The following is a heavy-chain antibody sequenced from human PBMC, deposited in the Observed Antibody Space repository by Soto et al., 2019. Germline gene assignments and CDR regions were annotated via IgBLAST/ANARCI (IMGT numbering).Heavy chain of an antibody. CDR3: ARRGYGPGFPYYYGRDV. Sequence: SETLSLTCTVSGGSITGGSISTTTYYWGWMRQPPGKGLEWIASFFIGGNTYYNPSLKSRVTMSVDTPKNQFSLKLSSVTAAETAVYYCARRGYGPGFPYYYGRDVWGQGTTVTVSS. J-gene: IGHJ6*02. CDR1: GGSITGGSISTTTYY. D-gene: IGHD3-10*01. V-gene: IGHV4-39*07. CDR2: FFIGGNT.